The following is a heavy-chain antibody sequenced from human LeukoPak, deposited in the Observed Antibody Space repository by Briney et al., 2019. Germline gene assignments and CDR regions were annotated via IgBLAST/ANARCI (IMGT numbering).Heavy chain of an antibody. J-gene: IGHJ4*02. V-gene: IGHV3-43*02. Sequence: GGSLRLTCAASGFTFDDYAMHWVRQAPGKGLEWVSLISGDGGSTYYADSVKGRFTISRDNSKNSLYLQMNSLRTEDTALYYCAKVMSMAAARVGFDYWGQGTLVTVSS. D-gene: IGHD6-13*01. CDR2: ISGDGGST. CDR3: AKVMSMAAARVGFDY. CDR1: GFTFDDYA.